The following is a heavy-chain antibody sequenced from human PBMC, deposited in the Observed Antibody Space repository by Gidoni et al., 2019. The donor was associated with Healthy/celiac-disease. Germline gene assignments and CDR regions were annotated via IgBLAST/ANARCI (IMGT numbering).Heavy chain of an antibody. V-gene: IGHV1-18*01. CDR3: ARSYCTGGVCYRAESAFDI. CDR2: ISAYNGNT. J-gene: IGHJ3*02. Sequence: QVQLVQSGAEVKKPGASVKVSCKASGYTFTSYGISWVRQAPGQGLEWMGWISAYNGNTNYAQKLQGRVTMTTDTSTSTAYMELRSLRSDDTAVYYCARSYCTGGVCYRAESAFDIWGQGTMVTVSS. D-gene: IGHD2-8*02. CDR1: GYTFTSYG.